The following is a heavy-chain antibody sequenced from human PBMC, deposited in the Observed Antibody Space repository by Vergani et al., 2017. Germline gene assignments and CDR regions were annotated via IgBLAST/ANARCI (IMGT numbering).Heavy chain of an antibody. D-gene: IGHD2-2*01. V-gene: IGHV3-43D*04. J-gene: IGHJ4*02. Sequence: EVQLVESGGVVVQPGGSLRLSCAASGFTFDDYAMHWVRQDPGKGLEWVSLISWDGGSTYYADSVKGRFTISRDNSKNSRYLQMNSLRAEDTALYYCAKARGQPNYFDYWGQGTLVTVSS. CDR3: AKARGQPNYFDY. CDR1: GFTFDDYA. CDR2: ISWDGGST.